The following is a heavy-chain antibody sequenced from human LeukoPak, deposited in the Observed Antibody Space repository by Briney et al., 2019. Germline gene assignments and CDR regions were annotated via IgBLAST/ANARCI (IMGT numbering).Heavy chain of an antibody. Sequence: SETLSLTCTVSGGSISSGSYYWGWIRQPPGKGLEWIGSIYYSGTTYYNPSLKSRVTISIDTSKNQFSLKLSSVTAADTAVYYCARQSRRGASAYTSGWLDYWGQGSLVTVSS. CDR2: IYYSGTT. V-gene: IGHV4-39*01. CDR3: ARQSRRGASAYTSGWLDY. D-gene: IGHD6-19*01. CDR1: GGSISSGSYY. J-gene: IGHJ4*02.